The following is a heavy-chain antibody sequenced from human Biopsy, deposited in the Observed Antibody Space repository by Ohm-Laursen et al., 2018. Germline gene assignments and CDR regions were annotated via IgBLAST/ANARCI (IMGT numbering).Heavy chain of an antibody. CDR1: GGDINNYY. Sequence: SETLSLTCNVSGGDINNYYWSWIRQPAGKGLEWIGRIYPGGSTNYNPSLKSRVTMSVDTSEKQLSLRLRSVTAADTAMYYCASVVLGPTNDAFDLWGQGTVVVVSS. D-gene: IGHD3-22*01. CDR3: ASVVLGPTNDAFDL. CDR2: IYPGGST. J-gene: IGHJ3*01. V-gene: IGHV4-4*07.